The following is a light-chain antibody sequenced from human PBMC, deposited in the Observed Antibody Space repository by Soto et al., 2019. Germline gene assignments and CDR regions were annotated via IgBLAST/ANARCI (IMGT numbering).Light chain of an antibody. CDR1: QSINNRY. CDR2: GAS. J-gene: IGKJ3*01. V-gene: IGKV3-20*01. CDR3: HHYDNSPPFP. Sequence: MGLTQSPGTLSLSPGDRAILSCRASQSINNRYLAWYQQMPGRAPRLLIHGASIRAAGIPDRFSGSGSGTDFTRTINVLEPEDVAVYYCHHYDNSPPFPFGPGNIVDI.